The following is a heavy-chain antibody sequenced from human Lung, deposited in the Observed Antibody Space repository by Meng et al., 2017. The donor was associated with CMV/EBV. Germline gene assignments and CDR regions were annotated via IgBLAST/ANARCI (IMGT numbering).Heavy chain of an antibody. D-gene: IGHD3-22*01. Sequence: SCAASGFTFSSYGMHWVRQAPGKGLEWVAFIRYDGSNKYYADSVKGRFTISRDNSKNTLYLQMNSLRAEDTAVYYCAKDQRAMIVVVIEVDYYYYGMDVGXQGNXVTVSS. V-gene: IGHV3-30*02. CDR3: AKDQRAMIVVVIEVDYYYYGMDV. CDR2: IRYDGSNK. CDR1: GFTFSSYG. J-gene: IGHJ6*02.